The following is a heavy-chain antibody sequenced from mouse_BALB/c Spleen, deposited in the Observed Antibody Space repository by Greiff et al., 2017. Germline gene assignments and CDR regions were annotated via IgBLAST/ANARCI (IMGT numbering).Heavy chain of an antibody. CDR2: IWAGGST. Sequence: VQGVESGPGLVAPSQSLSITCTVSGFSLTSYGVHWVRQPPGKGLEWLGVIWAGGSTNYNSALMSRLSISKDNSKSQVFLKMNSLQTDDTAMYYCARDGSIGDYYGDYFDYWGQGTTLTVSS. D-gene: IGHD2-1*01. CDR1: GFSLTSYG. V-gene: IGHV2-9*02. CDR3: ARDGSIGDYYGDYFDY. J-gene: IGHJ2*01.